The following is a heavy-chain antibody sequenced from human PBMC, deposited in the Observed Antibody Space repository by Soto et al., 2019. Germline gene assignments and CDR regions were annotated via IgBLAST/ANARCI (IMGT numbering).Heavy chain of an antibody. Sequence: PGGSLRLSCEASGFTFTYYHISWSRQAPGKGLEWVALISETGSHTAYAESVKGRFTISRDNARPSVFLQMNSLRSDDTAVYFCARSLRATSPLTFWGQGTPVTVSS. CDR3: ARSLRATSPLTF. CDR1: GFTFTYYH. J-gene: IGHJ4*02. V-gene: IGHV3-11*06. D-gene: IGHD7-27*01. CDR2: ISETGSHT.